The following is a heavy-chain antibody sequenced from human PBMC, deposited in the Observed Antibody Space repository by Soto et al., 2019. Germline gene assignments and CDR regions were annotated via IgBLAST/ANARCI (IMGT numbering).Heavy chain of an antibody. Sequence: ETLSLTCTVSGGSISSSSYYWGWIRQPPGKGLEWIGSIYYSGSTNYNPSLKSRVTISVDTSKNQFSLKLSSVTAADTAVYYFARGPSSGWYSGDYWGQGTLVTVSS. CDR3: ARGPSSGWYSGDY. J-gene: IGHJ4*02. CDR1: GGSISSSSYY. V-gene: IGHV4-39*07. CDR2: IYYSGST. D-gene: IGHD6-19*01.